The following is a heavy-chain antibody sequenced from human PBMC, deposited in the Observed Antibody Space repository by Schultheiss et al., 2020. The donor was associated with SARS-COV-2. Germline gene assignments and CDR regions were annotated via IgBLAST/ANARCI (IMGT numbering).Heavy chain of an antibody. CDR3: TSLYDSSGYEPVAY. CDR1: GFTFSGSA. V-gene: IGHV3-73*01. Sequence: GGSLRLSCAASGFTFSGSAMHWVRQASGKGLEWVGRIRSKANSYATAYAASVKGRFTISRDDSKNTAYLQMNSLKTEDTAVYYCTSLYDSSGYEPVAYWGQGTLVTVSS. CDR2: IRSKANSYAT. D-gene: IGHD3-22*01. J-gene: IGHJ4*02.